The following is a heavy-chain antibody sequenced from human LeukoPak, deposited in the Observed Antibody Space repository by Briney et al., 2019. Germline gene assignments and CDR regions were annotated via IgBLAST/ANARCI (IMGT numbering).Heavy chain of an antibody. CDR2: IVPFFGTS. Sequence: ASVKVSCKASGGTFSTFAIHWVRQAPEQGLEWMGGIVPFFGTSSSAQKFQGRVTITSDESTSTAYMELSGLRSEDTAVYYCARSDITGTPSSDSYYFYYMDVWGKGTAVTVSS. J-gene: IGHJ6*03. CDR3: ARSDITGTPSSDSYYFYYMDV. D-gene: IGHD1-7*01. V-gene: IGHV1-69*13. CDR1: GGTFSTFA.